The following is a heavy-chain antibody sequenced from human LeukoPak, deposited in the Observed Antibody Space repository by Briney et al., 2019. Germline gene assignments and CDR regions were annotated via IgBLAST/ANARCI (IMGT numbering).Heavy chain of an antibody. CDR3: ARDDRYSSSWFSFDY. Sequence: ETLSLTCTVSGGSISSSSCYWGWIRQPPGKGLEWIGSIYYSGSTYYNPSLKSRVTISVDTSKNQFSLKLSSVTAADTAVYYCARDDRYSSSWFSFDYWGQGTLVTVSS. CDR1: GGSISSSSCY. V-gene: IGHV4-39*07. D-gene: IGHD6-13*01. J-gene: IGHJ4*02. CDR2: IYYSGST.